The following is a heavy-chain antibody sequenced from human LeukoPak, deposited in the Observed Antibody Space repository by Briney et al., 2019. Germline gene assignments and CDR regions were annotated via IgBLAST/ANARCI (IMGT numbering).Heavy chain of an antibody. CDR3: AKGRRAYYYDSSGYYPYYFDY. J-gene: IGHJ4*02. CDR2: ISWNSGSI. CDR1: GFTFSSYA. V-gene: IGHV3-9*01. Sequence: GGSLRLPCAASGFTFSSYAMHWVRQAPGKGLEWVSGISWNSGSIGYADSVKGRFTISRDNAKNSLYLQMNSLRAEDTALYYCAKGRRAYYYDSSGYYPYYFDYWGRGTLVTVSS. D-gene: IGHD3-22*01.